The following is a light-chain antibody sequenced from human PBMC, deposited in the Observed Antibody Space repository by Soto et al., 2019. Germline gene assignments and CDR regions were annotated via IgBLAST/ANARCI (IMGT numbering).Light chain of an antibody. CDR2: PAS. V-gene: IGKV1-9*01. CDR1: QDISTS. CDR3: QHLRTYPFS. Sequence: DIQMTQSPSTLSASVGDRVTVSCRASQDISTSLAWFQQKAGKVPQLLVYPASTLQAGVPSRFSGSGSGTYFTLTINNLQAEDFATYYCQHLRTYPFSFGQGTK. J-gene: IGKJ2*03.